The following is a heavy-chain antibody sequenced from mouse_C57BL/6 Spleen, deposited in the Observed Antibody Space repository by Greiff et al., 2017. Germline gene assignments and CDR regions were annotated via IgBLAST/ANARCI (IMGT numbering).Heavy chain of an antibody. V-gene: IGHV2-5*01. CDR1: GFSLTSYG. Sequence: QVQLQQSGPGLVQPSQSLSITCTVSGFSLTSYGVHWVRQSPGKGLEWLGVIWRGGSTAYNAAFMSRLSITKANSKSKVFFKMNSLQADDTAIYYCAKNSKGDYAMDYWGQGTSVTVSS. J-gene: IGHJ4*01. D-gene: IGHD2-5*01. CDR2: IWRGGST. CDR3: AKNSKGDYAMDY.